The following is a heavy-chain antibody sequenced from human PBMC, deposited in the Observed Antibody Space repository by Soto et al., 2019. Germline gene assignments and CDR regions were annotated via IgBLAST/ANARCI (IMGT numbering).Heavy chain of an antibody. V-gene: IGHV2-70*04. CDR3: ALSSIVGATPHFDY. D-gene: IGHD1-26*01. CDR1: GFSLSTSGMR. Sequence: SGPTLVNPTQTLTLTCTFSGFSLSTSGMRVSWIRQPPGKALEWLARIDWDDDKFYSTSLKTRLTISKDTSKNQVVLTMTNMDPVDTATYYCALSSIVGATPHFDYWGQGTLVTVSS. CDR2: IDWDDDK. J-gene: IGHJ4*02.